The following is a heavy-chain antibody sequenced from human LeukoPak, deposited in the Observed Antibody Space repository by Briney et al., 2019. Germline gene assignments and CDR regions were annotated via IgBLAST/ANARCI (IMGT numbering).Heavy chain of an antibody. D-gene: IGHD5-12*01. J-gene: IGHJ4*02. CDR2: TNHSGST. V-gene: IGHV4-34*01. CDR1: GGSFSGYY. CDR3: ARGADIVATTIDY. Sequence: SETLSLTCAVYGGSFSGYYWSWIRQPPGKGLEWIGETNHSGSTNYNPSLKSRVTISVDTSKNQFSLKLSSVTAADTAVYYCARGADIVATTIDYWGQGTLVTVSS.